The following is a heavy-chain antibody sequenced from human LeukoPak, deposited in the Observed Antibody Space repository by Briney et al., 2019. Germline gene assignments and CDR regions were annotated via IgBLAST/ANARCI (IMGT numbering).Heavy chain of an antibody. CDR2: INHSGST. D-gene: IGHD6-13*01. CDR1: GGSFSGYY. V-gene: IGHV4-34*01. CDR3: ARADSSSWYWYFDL. J-gene: IGHJ2*01. Sequence: SETLSLTCAVYGGSFSGYYWSWIRQPPGKGLEWIGEINHSGSTNYNPSLKSRVTISVDTSKNQFSLKLSSVTAADTAVYYCARADSSSWYWYFDLWGRGTLVTVSS.